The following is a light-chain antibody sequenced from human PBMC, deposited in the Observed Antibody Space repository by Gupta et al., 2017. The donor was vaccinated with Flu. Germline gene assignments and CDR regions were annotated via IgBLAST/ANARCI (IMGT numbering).Light chain of an antibody. Sequence: QSVLTQPPSVSGAPGQMVTISCTGSSSNIGAGYDVHWYQQFPGPAPKLLIFGNSNRPSGVPDRFSGSKSGTSASLAITGLQAEDEADYYCQSYDSSLSGYVFGTGTRFTVL. CDR3: QSYDSSLSGYV. J-gene: IGLJ1*01. V-gene: IGLV1-40*01. CDR2: GNS. CDR1: SSNIGAGYD.